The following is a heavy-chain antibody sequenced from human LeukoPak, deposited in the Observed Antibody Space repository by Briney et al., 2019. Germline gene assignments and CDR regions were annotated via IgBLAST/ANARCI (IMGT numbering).Heavy chain of an antibody. CDR3: ARGWELLPWFDP. Sequence: SETLSLTCTVSGGSISSYYWSWIRQPPGKGLEWIGYIYYSGSTNYNPSLKSRVTISVDTSKNQFSLKLSSVTAADTAVYYCARGWELLPWFDPWGQGTLVTVSS. J-gene: IGHJ5*02. CDR1: GGSISSYY. D-gene: IGHD3-10*01. CDR2: IYYSGST. V-gene: IGHV4-59*01.